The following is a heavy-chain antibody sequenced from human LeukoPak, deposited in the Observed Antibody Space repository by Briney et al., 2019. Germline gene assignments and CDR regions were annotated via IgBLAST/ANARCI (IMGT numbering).Heavy chain of an antibody. D-gene: IGHD3-16*02. Sequence: ASVKVSCKVSGYTLTELSMHWVRQAPGKGLEWMGGFDPEDGETIYAQKFQGRVTMTEDTSTDTAYMELSSLRSEDTAVYYCARCGVDDYVWGSYRYTLGMGMDVWGKGTTVTVSS. J-gene: IGHJ6*04. CDR1: GYTLTELS. V-gene: IGHV1-24*01. CDR3: ARCGVDDYVWGSYRYTLGMGMDV. CDR2: FDPEDGET.